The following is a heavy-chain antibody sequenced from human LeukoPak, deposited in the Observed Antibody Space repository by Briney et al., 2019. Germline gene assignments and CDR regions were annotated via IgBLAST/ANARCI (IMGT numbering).Heavy chain of an antibody. J-gene: IGHJ4*02. D-gene: IGHD3-22*01. CDR2: IDPDGTST. CDR3: SAHETLIVVRPFDF. CDR1: GLTFSSYW. Sequence: PGGSLRLSCAASGLTFSSYWMHWVRQVPGKGPVWVSRIDPDGTSTSYADSVKGRFTISRDNAKNTLYLQMNSLRAEDAAVYYCSAHETLIVVRPFDFWDQGTVVTVSS. V-gene: IGHV3-74*01.